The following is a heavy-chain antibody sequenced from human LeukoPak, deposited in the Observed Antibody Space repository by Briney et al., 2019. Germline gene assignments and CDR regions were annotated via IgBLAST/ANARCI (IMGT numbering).Heavy chain of an antibody. V-gene: IGHV3-30*03. Sequence: PGQSLTLSCAASGFTFSSYGMHWVRQAPGKGLEWVAVISYDGSNKYYADSVKGRFTISRDNSTNTLYLQMNSLRAEDTAMYYCATEIYATLDYWGQGTLVTVSS. J-gene: IGHJ4*02. CDR3: ATEIYATLDY. D-gene: IGHD2-8*01. CDR2: ISYDGSNK. CDR1: GFTFSSYG.